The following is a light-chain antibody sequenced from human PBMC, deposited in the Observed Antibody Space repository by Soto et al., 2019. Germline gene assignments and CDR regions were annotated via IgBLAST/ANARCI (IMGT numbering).Light chain of an antibody. CDR3: SSYASGRSYV. V-gene: IGLV2-14*03. CDR2: DVS. Sequence: ALTQPASVSGSPGQSITISCTGASSDVCGYNYVSWYQQHPGKAPKLMIYDVSNRPSGVSNRFSGSKSGNPASLTISGLQAEDEADYYCSSYASGRSYVFGTGTKLTVL. CDR1: SSDVCGYNY. J-gene: IGLJ1*01.